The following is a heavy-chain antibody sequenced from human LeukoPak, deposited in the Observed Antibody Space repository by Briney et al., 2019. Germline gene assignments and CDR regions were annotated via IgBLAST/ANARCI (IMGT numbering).Heavy chain of an antibody. CDR1: GGTFSSYA. V-gene: IGHV1-69*13. D-gene: IGHD3-22*01. CDR3: ARRFTTDRRRNYFDY. Sequence: ASVKVSCKASGGTFSSYATSWVRQAPGQGLEWMGGIIPIFGTANYAQKFQGRVTITADESTSTAYMELSSLRSEDTAVYYCARRFTTDRRRNYFDYWGQGTLVTASS. CDR2: IIPIFGTA. J-gene: IGHJ4*02.